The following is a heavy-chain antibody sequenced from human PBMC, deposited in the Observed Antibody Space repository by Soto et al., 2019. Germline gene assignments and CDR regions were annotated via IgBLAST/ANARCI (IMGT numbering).Heavy chain of an antibody. CDR1: GFTFTSSA. Sequence: SVKVSCKASGFTFTSSAMQWVRQAHGQRLEWIGWIVVGSGNTNYAQKFQERVTITRDMSTSTAYMELSSLRSEDTAVYYCAAVADLVEAFDIWGQGTMVTVSS. J-gene: IGHJ3*02. V-gene: IGHV1-58*02. CDR3: AAVADLVEAFDI. CDR2: IVVGSGNT. D-gene: IGHD2-8*02.